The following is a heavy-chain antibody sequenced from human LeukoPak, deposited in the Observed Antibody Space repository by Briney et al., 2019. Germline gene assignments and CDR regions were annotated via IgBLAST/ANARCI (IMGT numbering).Heavy chain of an antibody. V-gene: IGHV4-4*07. CDR1: GGSFSGYY. CDR2: IYTSGST. Sequence: SETLSLTCAVYGGSFSGYYWSWIRQPAGKGLEWIGRIYTSGSTNYNPSLKSRVTMSVDTSKNQFSLKLSSVTAADTAVYYCARDLSVVVPAAINAFDIWGQGTMVTVSS. D-gene: IGHD2-2*01. J-gene: IGHJ3*02. CDR3: ARDLSVVVPAAINAFDI.